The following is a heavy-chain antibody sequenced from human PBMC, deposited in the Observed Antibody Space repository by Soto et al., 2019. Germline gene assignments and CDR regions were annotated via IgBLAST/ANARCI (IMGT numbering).Heavy chain of an antibody. J-gene: IGHJ6*02. D-gene: IGHD4-17*01. V-gene: IGHV4-31*03. Sequence: QVRLEESGPGLVKPSETLSLICSVSGGSVNNADYFWSWIRHHPENGLEWIGYIYYSGSTRYNPSFKTRTTLSIDTSKNQVSPRLNSVTVANKAVYFCARDADYGGSRGGMDVWGRGTTVTVSS. CDR1: GGSVNNADYF. CDR2: IYYSGST. CDR3: ARDADYGGSRGGMDV.